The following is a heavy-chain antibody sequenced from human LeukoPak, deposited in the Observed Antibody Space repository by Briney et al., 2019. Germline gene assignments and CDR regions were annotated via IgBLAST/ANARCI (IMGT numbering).Heavy chain of an antibody. CDR1: GFTFSSYG. Sequence: GGSLRLSCAASGFTFSSYGMHWVRQAPGKGLEWVAFIRYDGSNKYYADSVKGRFTISRDNAKNSLYLQMNSLRAEDTAVYYCARDRYGGNSWYFDYWGQGTLVTVSS. CDR3: ARDRYGGNSWYFDY. CDR2: IRYDGSNK. J-gene: IGHJ4*02. V-gene: IGHV3-30*02. D-gene: IGHD4-23*01.